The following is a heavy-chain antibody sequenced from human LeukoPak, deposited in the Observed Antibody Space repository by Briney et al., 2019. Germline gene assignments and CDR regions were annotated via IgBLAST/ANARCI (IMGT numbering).Heavy chain of an antibody. CDR3: TRGDSFYYFDY. V-gene: IGHV3-49*04. CDR1: GFTFGDHG. Sequence: GGSLRLSCTISGFTFGDHGLTWVRQAPGKGLEWVGFIRSEAYGGTTDYAASVKGRFSISRDASKGIAYLQMNSLKTEDTAVYYCTRGDSFYYFDYWGQETLVTVSS. J-gene: IGHJ4*02. D-gene: IGHD2-21*02. CDR2: IRSEAYGGTT.